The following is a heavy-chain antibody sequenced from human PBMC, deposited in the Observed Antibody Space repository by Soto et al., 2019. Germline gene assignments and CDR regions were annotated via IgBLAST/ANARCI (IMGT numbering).Heavy chain of an antibody. D-gene: IGHD1-1*01. CDR1: GISINSTNYY. Sequence: PSETLSLTCTVSGISINSTNYYWGWIRQPPGKGLEWIGSILYSGTTYFNPSLKSRVTLSVDTSKSQFSLKLTSVTAADTAVYYCARDGVQPLRYYYYGMDVWGQGTTVTVSS. CDR2: ILYSGTT. V-gene: IGHV4-39*07. J-gene: IGHJ6*02. CDR3: ARDGVQPLRYYYYGMDV.